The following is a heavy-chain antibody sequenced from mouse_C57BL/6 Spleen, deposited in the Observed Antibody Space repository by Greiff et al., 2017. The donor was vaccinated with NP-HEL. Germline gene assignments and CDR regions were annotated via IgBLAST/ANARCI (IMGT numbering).Heavy chain of an antibody. CDR3: TRGYGNSYGY. Sequence: QVQLQQSGAELVRPGASVTLSCKASGYTFTDYEMHWVKQTPVHGLEWIGAIDPETGGTAYNQKFKGKAILTADKSSSTAYMELRSLTSEDSAVYYCTRGYGNSYGYWGQGTTLTVSS. V-gene: IGHV1-15*01. CDR2: IDPETGGT. J-gene: IGHJ2*01. D-gene: IGHD1-1*01. CDR1: GYTFTDYE.